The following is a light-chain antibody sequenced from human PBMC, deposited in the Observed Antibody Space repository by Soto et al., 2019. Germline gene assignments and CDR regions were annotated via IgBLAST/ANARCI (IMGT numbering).Light chain of an antibody. CDR1: QSISGS. J-gene: IGKJ1*01. CDR3: QQYNGYWT. Sequence: DIQMTQSPSTLSASVGDRVTITCRASQSISGSLAWYQQKPGKAPKLLIYEASNLKSGVPSRFSGSGSGTEYHLTISRLEPDDFASYYCQQYNGYWTFGQGTRVEIK. V-gene: IGKV1-5*03. CDR2: EAS.